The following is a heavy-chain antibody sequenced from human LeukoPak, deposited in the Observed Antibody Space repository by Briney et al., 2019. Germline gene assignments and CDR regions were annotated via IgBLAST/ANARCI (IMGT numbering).Heavy chain of an antibody. CDR1: GFTFGSYS. D-gene: IGHD6-13*01. J-gene: IGHJ6*02. CDR3: AGSSSWYGFYYYGMDV. CDR2: ISSSSSTI. V-gene: IGHV3-48*01. Sequence: PGGSLRLSCAASGFTFGSYSMNWVRQAPGKGLEWVSYISSSSSTIYYADSVKGRFTISRDNAKNSLYLQMNSLRAEDTAVYYCAGSSSWYGFYYYGMDVWGQGTTVTVSS.